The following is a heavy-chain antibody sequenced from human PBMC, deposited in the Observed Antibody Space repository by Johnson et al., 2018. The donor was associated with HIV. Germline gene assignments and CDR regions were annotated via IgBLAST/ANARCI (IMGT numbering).Heavy chain of an antibody. Sequence: VQLVESGGGLVKPGGSLRLSCAASGFSFSDYYMSWIRQAPGKGLEWVSYISSSGSTIYYADFVKGRFTISRDNAKNSLYLQMNSLRPDDAAVYYCAREQVTLWFRASGAAFNIWGQGTMVTVSS. CDR3: AREQVTLWFRASGAAFNI. J-gene: IGHJ3*02. V-gene: IGHV3-11*04. CDR2: ISSSGSTI. CDR1: GFSFSDYY. D-gene: IGHD3-10*01.